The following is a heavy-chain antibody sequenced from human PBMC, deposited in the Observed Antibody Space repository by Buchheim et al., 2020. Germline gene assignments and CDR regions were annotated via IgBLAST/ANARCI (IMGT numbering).Heavy chain of an antibody. CDR3: ATGRIAAAGELDY. CDR1: GFTFSSYW. D-gene: IGHD6-13*01. V-gene: IGHV3-74*01. CDR2: INGDGTST. J-gene: IGHJ4*02. Sequence: EVQLVESGGGLVQPGGSLRLSCAASGFTFSSYWMHWVRQAPGEGLVWVSRINGDGTSTTYADSVKGRFTISRDNAKNTLYLQMNSLRAEDTAVYYCATGRIAAAGELDYWGQGTL.